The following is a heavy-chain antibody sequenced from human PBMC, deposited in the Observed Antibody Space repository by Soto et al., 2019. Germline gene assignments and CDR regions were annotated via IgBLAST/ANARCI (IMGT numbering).Heavy chain of an antibody. J-gene: IGHJ4*02. V-gene: IGHV1-69*12. CDR2: IIPIFDTT. D-gene: IGHD5-12*01. CDR1: GGTFSSYA. Sequence: QVQLVQSGAEVKKPGSSVKVSCKASGGTFSSYAISWVRQAPGQGLEWMGGIIPIFDTTNYAQRFQGRVTITADESTRTAYMELSSLRSEDTAVYFCASALPGMATLNWGQGTLVTVSS. CDR3: ASALPGMATLN.